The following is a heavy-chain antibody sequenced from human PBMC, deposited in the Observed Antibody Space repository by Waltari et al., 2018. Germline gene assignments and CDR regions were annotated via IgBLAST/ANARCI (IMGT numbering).Heavy chain of an antibody. Sequence: QVQLQESGPGLAKPSETLSLTCAVSGYSVSSGYYWGWIRQPPGQGLEWIGTISQTETTSYTPSLNSRVTISMNTSNNQFSLSLKSVTAADTAVYYCAGPGPSYYFDYWGQGILVTVSS. CDR1: GYSVSSGYY. J-gene: IGHJ4*02. D-gene: IGHD6-6*01. CDR3: AGPGPSYYFDY. V-gene: IGHV4-38-2*01. CDR2: ISQTETT.